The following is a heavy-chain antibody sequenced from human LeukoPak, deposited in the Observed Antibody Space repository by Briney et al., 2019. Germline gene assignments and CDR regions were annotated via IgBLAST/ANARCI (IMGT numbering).Heavy chain of an antibody. CDR1: GFTFSDYY. V-gene: IGHV3-11*05. Sequence: GGSLRLSCAASGFTFSDYYMSWIRQAPGKGLEWVSYISSSSSYTNYADSVKGRFTISRDNAKNSLYLQMNSLRAEDTAVCYCARDDFLAGYYRGYFDYWGQGTLVTVSS. CDR2: ISSSSSYT. D-gene: IGHD3-9*01. CDR3: ARDDFLAGYYRGYFDY. J-gene: IGHJ4*02.